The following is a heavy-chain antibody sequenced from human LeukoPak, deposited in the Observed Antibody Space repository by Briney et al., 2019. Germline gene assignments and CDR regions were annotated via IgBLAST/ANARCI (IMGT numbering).Heavy chain of an antibody. Sequence: GGSLRLSCAASGFTFSSYGMHWVRQAPGKGLEWVGVISYDGSNKYYADSVKGRFTISRDNSKNTLYLQMNSLRAEDTAVYYCAKAPSSSSWYLGDYWGQGTLVTVSS. V-gene: IGHV3-30*18. CDR1: GFTFSSYG. D-gene: IGHD6-13*01. CDR3: AKAPSSSSWYLGDY. J-gene: IGHJ4*02. CDR2: ISYDGSNK.